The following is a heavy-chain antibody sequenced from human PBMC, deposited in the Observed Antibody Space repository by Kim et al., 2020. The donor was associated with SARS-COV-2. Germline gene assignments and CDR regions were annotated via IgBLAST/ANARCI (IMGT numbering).Heavy chain of an antibody. CDR3: ARRHVSDGYSYGPNWFDP. D-gene: IGHD5-18*01. CDR1: GGSISSSSYY. J-gene: IGHJ5*02. CDR2: IYYSGST. Sequence: SETLSLTCTVSGGSISSSSYYWGWIRQPPGKGLEWIGSIYYSGSTYYNPSLKSRVTISVDTSKNQFSLKLSSVTAADTAVYYCARRHVSDGYSYGPNWFDPWGQGTLVTVSS. V-gene: IGHV4-39*01.